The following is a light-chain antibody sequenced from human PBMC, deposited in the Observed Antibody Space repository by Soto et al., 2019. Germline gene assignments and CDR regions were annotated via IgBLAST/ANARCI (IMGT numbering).Light chain of an antibody. V-gene: IGKV2-28*01. CDR3: MQALQTPT. Sequence: DIVMTQSPLYPPVIPGEPASISCRSSHSLLHSNGSNYLDWYLQKPGXYPXVLIYLGSNRSSGVPDRLIGSGSGTDFTLQIRRVDAEDVGVDDCMQALQTPTFGQGTRLEIK. CDR2: LGS. J-gene: IGKJ5*01. CDR1: HSLLHSNGSNY.